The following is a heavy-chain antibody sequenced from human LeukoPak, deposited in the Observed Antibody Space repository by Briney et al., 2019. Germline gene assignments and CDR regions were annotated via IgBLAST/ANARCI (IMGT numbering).Heavy chain of an antibody. D-gene: IGHD2-15*01. CDR1: GFTLSSYA. J-gene: IGHJ6*02. V-gene: IGHV3-23*01. Sequence: PGGSLRLSCAVSGFTLSSYAMSWGCHAPREGLGWVSAICGSVGSTYYADYVKGRFTISRDNSKTTLYLQMNSLRAEDTAVYYCAKDCSGGSCFLPTYYYYGMDVWGQGTTVTVSS. CDR3: AKDCSGGSCFLPTYYYYGMDV. CDR2: ICGSVGST.